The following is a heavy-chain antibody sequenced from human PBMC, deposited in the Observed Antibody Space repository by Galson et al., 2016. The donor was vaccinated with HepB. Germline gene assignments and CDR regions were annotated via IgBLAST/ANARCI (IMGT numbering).Heavy chain of an antibody. D-gene: IGHD5-18*01. V-gene: IGHV4-59*01. J-gene: IGHJ4*02. CDR1: GGSFSGYY. CDR3: ATTSGYSYGGRYFDY. Sequence: TLSLTCAVYGGSFSGYYWSWIRQPPGKGLEWIGYIYYSGSTNYNPSLKSRVTISVDTSKNQFSLKLSSVTAADTAVYYCATTSGYSYGGRYFDYWGQGTLVTVSS. CDR2: IYYSGST.